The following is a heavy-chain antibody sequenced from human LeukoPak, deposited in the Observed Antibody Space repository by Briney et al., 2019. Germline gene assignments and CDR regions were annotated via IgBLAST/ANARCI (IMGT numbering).Heavy chain of an antibody. J-gene: IGHJ4*02. Sequence: VASVKVSCKASGYSFITYGINWVRQAPGQGLEWMGWISPYNGNTNYAHNVQGRVTMTTDTSTSTAYMELRSLRSDDTAVYYRARAPSMANFDYWGQGTLVTVSS. CDR1: GYSFITYG. CDR2: ISPYNGNT. CDR3: ARAPSMANFDY. D-gene: IGHD2/OR15-2a*01. V-gene: IGHV1-18*01.